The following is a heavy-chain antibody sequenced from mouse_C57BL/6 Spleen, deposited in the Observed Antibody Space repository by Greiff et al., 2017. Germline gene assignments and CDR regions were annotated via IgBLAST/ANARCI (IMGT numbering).Heavy chain of an antibody. CDR2: IHPSDSDT. D-gene: IGHD2-12*01. CDR3: AIYTIERGWYFDG. J-gene: IGHJ1*03. V-gene: IGHV1-74*01. CDR1: GYTFTSYW. Sequence: VQLQQPGAELVKPGASVKVSCKASGYTFTSYWMHWVKQRPGQGLEWIGRIHPSDSDTNYNQKFKGKATLTVDKSSSTAYMRLSSLTSEDSAVYNCAIYTIERGWYFDGWGTGTTVSVSS.